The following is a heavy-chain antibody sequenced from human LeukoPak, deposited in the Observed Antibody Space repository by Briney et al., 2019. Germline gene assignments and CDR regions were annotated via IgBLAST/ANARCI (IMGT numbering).Heavy chain of an antibody. CDR2: INPGGGST. V-gene: IGHV1-46*01. CDR1: GYTFTSNY. CDR3: ASVGEGSRTFDH. D-gene: IGHD6-13*01. Sequence: GASVNVSCKASGYTFTSNYMHWVRQAPGQRLEWMGIINPGGGSTSYAQKFQGRVTMTSDTSTSTVYMELSSLRSGDSAVYCCASVGEGSRTFDHWGQGTLVTVSS. J-gene: IGHJ4*02.